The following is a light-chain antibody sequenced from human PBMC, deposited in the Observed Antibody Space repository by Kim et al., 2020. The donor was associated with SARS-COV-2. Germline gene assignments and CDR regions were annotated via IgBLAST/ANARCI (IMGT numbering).Light chain of an antibody. V-gene: IGKV3-15*01. CDR1: QSVSNN. CDR3: QKYNDWTTGET. CDR2: GAS. Sequence: EIVMTQSPATLSVSPGERATLSCSASQSVSNNLAWYQHKPGQPPRLLIYGASTRATGVPDRFSGSGSGTNFTLTVSSLQSEDFDIYYCQKYNDWTTGETVGQEKKREI. J-gene: IGKJ2*01.